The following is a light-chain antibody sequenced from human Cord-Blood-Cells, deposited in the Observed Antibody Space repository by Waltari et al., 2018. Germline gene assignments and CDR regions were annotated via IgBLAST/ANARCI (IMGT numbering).Light chain of an antibody. CDR3: QQYGSSLRA. CDR2: GAS. CDR1: QSVSSSY. Sequence: DIVLTQSPGTLSLSPGESATLSCRASQSVSSSYLAWYQQKPGQAPRLLIYGASSRATGIPDRFSGSGSGTDFTLTISRLEPEDFAVYYCQQYGSSLRAFGQGTKVEIK. J-gene: IGKJ1*01. V-gene: IGKV3-20*01.